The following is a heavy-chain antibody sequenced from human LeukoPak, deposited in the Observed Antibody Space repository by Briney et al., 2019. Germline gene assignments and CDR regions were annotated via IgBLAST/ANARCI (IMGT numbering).Heavy chain of an antibody. D-gene: IGHD1-7*01. CDR2: IYYSGST. J-gene: IGHJ2*01. CDR3: ARHAGTGTAWYFDL. Sequence: SETLSLTCTVSSGSISSYYWSWIRQPPGKGLEWIGYIYYSGSTNYNPSLKGRVIISGDTSKNQFSLKLSSVIAADTAVYYCARHAGTGTAWYFDLWGRGTLVTVSS. CDR1: SGSISSYY. V-gene: IGHV4-59*01.